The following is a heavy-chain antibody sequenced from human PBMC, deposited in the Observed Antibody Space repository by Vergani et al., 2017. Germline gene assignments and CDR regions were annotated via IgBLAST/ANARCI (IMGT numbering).Heavy chain of an antibody. CDR2: IYYSGST. CDR1: GGSISSYY. Sequence: QVQLQESGPGLVKPSETLSLTCTVSGGSISSYYWSWIRQHPGKGLEWIGYIYYSGSTYYNPSLKSRVTISVDTSKNQFSLKLSSVTAADTAVYYCAGGDYGDYETLDYWGQGTLVTVSS. J-gene: IGHJ4*02. V-gene: IGHV4-59*06. D-gene: IGHD4-17*01. CDR3: AGGDYGDYETLDY.